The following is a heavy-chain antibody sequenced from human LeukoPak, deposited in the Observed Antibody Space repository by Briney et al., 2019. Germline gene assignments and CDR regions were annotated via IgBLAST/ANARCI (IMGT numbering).Heavy chain of an antibody. V-gene: IGHV1-2*02. CDR2: INPNNGDT. J-gene: IGHJ4*02. CDR3: ARDGDKGFMDY. Sequence: ASVKVSCKASGYTFTSYYMHWVRQAPGQGLEWMGWINPNNGDTNYAQKFQGRVTMTRDTSISTVYMELSRLTSGDTAVYYCARDGDKGFMDYWGQGTLVTVSS. D-gene: IGHD7-27*01. CDR1: GYTFTSYY.